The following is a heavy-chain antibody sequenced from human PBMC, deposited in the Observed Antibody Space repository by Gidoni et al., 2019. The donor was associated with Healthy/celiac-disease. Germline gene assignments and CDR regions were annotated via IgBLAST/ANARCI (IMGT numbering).Heavy chain of an antibody. V-gene: IGHV3-23*01. D-gene: IGHD6-19*01. J-gene: IGHJ6*03. Sequence: EVQLLESGGGLVQPGGSLRLSCAASGFTFSSYAMSWVRQAPGKGLEWVSAISGSGGSTYYADSVKGRFTISRDNSKNTLYLQMNSLRAEDTAVYYCAKDLFIAVASYYYYYMDVWGKGTTVTVSS. CDR1: GFTFSSYA. CDR3: AKDLFIAVASYYYYYMDV. CDR2: ISGSGGST.